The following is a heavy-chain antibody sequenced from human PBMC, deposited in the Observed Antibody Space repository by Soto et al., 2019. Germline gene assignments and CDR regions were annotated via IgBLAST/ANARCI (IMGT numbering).Heavy chain of an antibody. J-gene: IGHJ4*02. CDR3: AKDRWPNDQSQFDY. Sequence: GGSLRLSCAASGFTFDDYAMHWVRQAPGKGLEWVSGISWNSGSIGYADSVKGRFTISRDNAKNSLYLQMNSLRAEDTALYYCAKDRWPNDQSQFDYWGQGTLVTVSS. V-gene: IGHV3-9*01. CDR2: ISWNSGSI. D-gene: IGHD1-1*01. CDR1: GFTFDDYA.